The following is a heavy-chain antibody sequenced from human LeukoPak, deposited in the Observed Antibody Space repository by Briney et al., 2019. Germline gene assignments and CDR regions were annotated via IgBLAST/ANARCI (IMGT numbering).Heavy chain of an antibody. V-gene: IGHV1-69*05. D-gene: IGHD6-13*01. J-gene: IGHJ2*01. CDR3: ASRGPAAGTRWYFDL. Sequence: SVKVSCKASVGTFSSYAIIWVRQAPGQGLEWMGGIIPIFGTANYAQKFQGRVTITTDESTRTAYMELSSLRSEDTAVYYCASRGPAAGTRWYFDLWGRGTLVTVSS. CDR1: VGTFSSYA. CDR2: IIPIFGTA.